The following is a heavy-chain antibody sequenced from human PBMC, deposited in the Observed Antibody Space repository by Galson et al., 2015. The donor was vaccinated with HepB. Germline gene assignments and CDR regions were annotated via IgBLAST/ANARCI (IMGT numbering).Heavy chain of an antibody. D-gene: IGHD2-21*02. CDR1: GGTFSSYA. V-gene: IGHV1-69*13. Sequence: SVKVSCKASGGTFSSYAISWVRQAPGQGLEWMGGIIPIFGTANYAQKFQGRVTITADESTSTAYMELSSLRSEDTAVYYCARVSVHCGGDCYLYWFDPWGQGTLVTVSS. CDR3: ARVSVHCGGDCYLYWFDP. CDR2: IIPIFGTA. J-gene: IGHJ5*02.